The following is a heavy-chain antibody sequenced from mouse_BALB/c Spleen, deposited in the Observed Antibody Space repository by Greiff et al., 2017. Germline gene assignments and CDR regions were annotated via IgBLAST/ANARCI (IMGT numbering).Heavy chain of an antibody. D-gene: IGHD1-1*01. J-gene: IGHJ4*01. CDR3: ARTPLTTVVARYAMDY. CDR2: IHYSGST. Sequence: DVKLVESGPDLVKPSQSLSLTCTVTGYSITSGYSWHWIRQFPGNKLEWMGYIHYSGSTNYNPSLKSRISITRDTSKNQFFLQLNSVTTEDTATYYCARTPLTTVVARYAMDYWGQGTSVTVSS. CDR1: GYSITSGYS. V-gene: IGHV3-1*02.